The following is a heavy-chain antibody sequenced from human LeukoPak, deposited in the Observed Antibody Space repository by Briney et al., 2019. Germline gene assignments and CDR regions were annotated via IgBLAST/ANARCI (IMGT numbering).Heavy chain of an antibody. CDR1: GGSINSNNYY. CDR3: QARYLEWLLEY. CDR2: IYSSGSA. J-gene: IGHJ4*02. D-gene: IGHD3-3*01. Sequence: SETLSLTCTVSGGSINSNNYYWGWIRQLPGKGLEWIGSIYSSGSAYYNPSLKSRVTISVDTSKNQFSLRLSSVTAADTAVYYCQARYLEWLLEYWGQGTLVTVSS. V-gene: IGHV4-39*01.